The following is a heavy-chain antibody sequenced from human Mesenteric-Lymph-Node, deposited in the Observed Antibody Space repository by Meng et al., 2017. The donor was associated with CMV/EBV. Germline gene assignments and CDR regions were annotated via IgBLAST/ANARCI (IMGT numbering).Heavy chain of an antibody. J-gene: IGHJ4*02. CDR3: ARDRLIAGATYFYY. V-gene: IGHV3-30-3*01. CDR1: GFTFNNYA. D-gene: IGHD1-26*01. CDR2: TSYDGANI. Sequence: LSLTCAASGFTFNNYAMHWVRQAPGKGLEWVAVTSYDGANIYYADSVKGRFTISRDNSNNTLYLQMSSLTADDTAVYYCARDRLIAGATYFYYWGQGTLVTVSS.